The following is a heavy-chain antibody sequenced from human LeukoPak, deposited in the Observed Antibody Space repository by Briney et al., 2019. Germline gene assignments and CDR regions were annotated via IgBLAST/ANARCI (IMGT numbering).Heavy chain of an antibody. CDR2: FDPEDGET. V-gene: IGHV1-24*01. J-gene: IGHJ4*02. CDR1: GHTLTELS. Sequence: VASVKVSCKVSGHTLTELSMHWVRQAPGKGLEWMGGFDPEDGETIYAQKFQGRVTMTEDTSTDTAYMELSSLRSEDTAVYYCATAPWDGYGRFDYWGQGTLVTVSS. CDR3: ATAPWDGYGRFDY. D-gene: IGHD5-18*01.